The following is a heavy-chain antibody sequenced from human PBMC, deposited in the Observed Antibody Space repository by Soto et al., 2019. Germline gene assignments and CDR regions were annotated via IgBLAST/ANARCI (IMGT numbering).Heavy chain of an antibody. CDR1: EYSFGDYY. CDR2: INLNDGGT. CDR3: VRDAPSQQSIFDS. J-gene: IGHJ4*02. D-gene: IGHD6-13*01. Sequence: QVQLVQSGTEVKKPGASVRVSCKASEYSFGDYYLHWLRQAPGQGLEWMGWINLNDGGTNYARKFQGRVTMTSDKSITTVYMELSSLRSDDTAVYYCVRDAPSQQSIFDSWGQGTLVTVSS. V-gene: IGHV1-2*02.